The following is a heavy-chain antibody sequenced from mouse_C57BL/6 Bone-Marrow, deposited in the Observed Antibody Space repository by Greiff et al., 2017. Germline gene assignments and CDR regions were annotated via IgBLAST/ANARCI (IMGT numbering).Heavy chain of an antibody. J-gene: IGHJ3*01. CDR3: AREEIYYDYGCAY. Sequence: QVQLQQPGAELVMPGASVKLSCKASGYTFTSYWMHWVKQRPGQGLEWIGEIDPSDSYTNYNQKFKGKSTLTVDKSSSTAYMQLSSLTSEDSAVYYCAREEIYYDYGCAYWGQGTLVTVSA. CDR1: GYTFTSYW. D-gene: IGHD2-4*01. CDR2: IDPSDSYT. V-gene: IGHV1-69*01.